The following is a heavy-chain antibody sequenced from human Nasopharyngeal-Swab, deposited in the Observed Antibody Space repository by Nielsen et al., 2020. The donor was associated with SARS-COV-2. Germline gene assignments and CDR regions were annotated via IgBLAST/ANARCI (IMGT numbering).Heavy chain of an antibody. Sequence: SETLSLTCAVSGYSISSGYYWGWIRPPPGKGLEWIGSIYHSGSTYYNPSLKSRVTISVDTSKNQFSLKLSSVTAADTAVYYCARQAIVGATTYFDYWGQGTLVTVSS. CDR1: GYSISSGYY. CDR3: ARQAIVGATTYFDY. J-gene: IGHJ4*02. V-gene: IGHV4-38-2*01. D-gene: IGHD1-26*01. CDR2: IYHSGST.